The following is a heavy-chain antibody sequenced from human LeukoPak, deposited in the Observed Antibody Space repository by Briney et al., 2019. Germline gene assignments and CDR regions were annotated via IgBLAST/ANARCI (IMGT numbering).Heavy chain of an antibody. Sequence: KPSEALSLTCTVSDGSIISNRYYWGWIRQPRGKGLEWIGSIYPSGNTYYTPSLKSRVTISVDTSKNQFYLKLNSVTAADTAVYYCARAGYGDSDFDYWGQGTLVTVSS. V-gene: IGHV4-39*07. D-gene: IGHD4-17*01. CDR1: DGSIISNRYY. CDR2: IYPSGNT. J-gene: IGHJ4*02. CDR3: ARAGYGDSDFDY.